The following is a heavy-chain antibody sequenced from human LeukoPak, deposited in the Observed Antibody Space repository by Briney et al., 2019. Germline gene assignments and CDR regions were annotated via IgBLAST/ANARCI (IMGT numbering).Heavy chain of an antibody. V-gene: IGHV1-2*06. CDR3: ARADTAMVFGFDY. D-gene: IGHD5-18*01. J-gene: IGHJ4*02. CDR1: GYTFTGYY. Sequence: ASVKVSCKASGYTFTGYYMHWVRQAPGQGVECMGRINPNSGGTNYAQKFQGRVTMTRDTSISTAYMELSRLRSDDTAVYYCARADTAMVFGFDYWGQGTLVTVSS. CDR2: INPNSGGT.